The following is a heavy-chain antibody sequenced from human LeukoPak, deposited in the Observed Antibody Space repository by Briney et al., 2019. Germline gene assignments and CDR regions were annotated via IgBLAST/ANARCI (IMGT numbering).Heavy chain of an antibody. D-gene: IGHD1-20*01. V-gene: IGHV1-18*01. CDR1: GYTFTSYG. CDR3: ILGPGGYNWNYFDY. CDR2: ISAYNGNT. Sequence: GASVTVSCKASGYTFTSYGISWVRQAPGQGLEWMGWISAYNGNTNYAQKLQGRVTMTTDTSTSTAYMELRSLRSDDTAVYYCILGPGGYNWNYFDYWGQGTLVTVSS. J-gene: IGHJ4*02.